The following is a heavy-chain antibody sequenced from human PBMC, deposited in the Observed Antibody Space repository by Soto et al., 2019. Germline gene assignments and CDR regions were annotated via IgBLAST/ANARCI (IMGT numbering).Heavy chain of an antibody. CDR3: AHFSYYVSGSLDF. J-gene: IGHJ4*02. Sequence: QITLKESGPTLVKPTQTLTLTCTFSGFSLSTSGMGVGWIRQPPGKALEWLALIYWDDDNRYSPSLKSRLTITQDHSKHQVVLTMTNLDPLDTAPYYCAHFSYYVSGSLDFWGQGTLVTVSS. CDR2: IYWDDDN. D-gene: IGHD3-10*01. CDR1: GFSLSTSGMG. V-gene: IGHV2-5*02.